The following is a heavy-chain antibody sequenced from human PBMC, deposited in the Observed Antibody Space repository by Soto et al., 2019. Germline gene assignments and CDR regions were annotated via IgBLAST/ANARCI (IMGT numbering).Heavy chain of an antibody. CDR1: GYSFTSYW. Sequence: GESLKIPCKGSGYSFTSYWIGWVRQMPGKGLEWMGIIYPGDSDTRYSPFFQGQVTISADKSISTAYLQWSSLKASDTAMYYCAVQKAYCGGDCRAFDIWGQGTMVTVSS. CDR3: AVQKAYCGGDCRAFDI. V-gene: IGHV5-51*01. CDR2: IYPGDSDT. D-gene: IGHD2-21*02. J-gene: IGHJ3*02.